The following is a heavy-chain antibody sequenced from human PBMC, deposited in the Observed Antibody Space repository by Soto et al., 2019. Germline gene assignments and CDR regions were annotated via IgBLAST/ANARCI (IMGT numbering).Heavy chain of an antibody. CDR3: ARAYGGNPALFDP. D-gene: IGHD4-17*01. J-gene: IGHJ5*02. CDR2: IYTGGST. V-gene: IGHV3-53*01. Sequence: EVQLVESGGGLIQPGGSLRLSCAASGFTVSRDYMSWVRQAPGKGLEWVSVIYTGGSTYYADSVKGRFTFSRDNSKNPRYLQMNSLRAEDTAVYYCARAYGGNPALFDPWGQGTLVTVSS. CDR1: GFTVSRDY.